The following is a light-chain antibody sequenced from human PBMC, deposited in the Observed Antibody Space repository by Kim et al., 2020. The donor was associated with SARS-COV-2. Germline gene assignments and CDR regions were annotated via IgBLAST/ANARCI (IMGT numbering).Light chain of an antibody. J-gene: IGKJ1*01. CDR3: QRYNSVPQA. V-gene: IGKV1-27*01. CDR2: SAS. CDR1: QTISNF. Sequence: DFQMTQSPSSLSASVGDRVTITCRASQTISNFLAWFQQKPGMVPKLLIYSASTLQSGVPSRFSGSGSGTHFTLTISSLQPEDAATYYCQRYNSVPQAFGQGTKVDIK.